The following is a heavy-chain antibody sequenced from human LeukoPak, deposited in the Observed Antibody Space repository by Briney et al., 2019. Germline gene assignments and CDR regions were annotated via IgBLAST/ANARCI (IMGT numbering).Heavy chain of an antibody. V-gene: IGHV1-69*13. CDR2: IIPIFGTA. CDR1: GGTFSSYA. J-gene: IGHJ5*02. CDR3: ARDSAGYCSSTSCPPGHWFDP. Sequence: SVKVSCKASGGTFSSYAISWVRQAPGQGLEWMGGIIPIFGTANYAQRFQGRVTITADESTSTAYMELSSLRSEDTAVYYCARDSAGYCSSTSCPPGHWFDPWGQGTLVTVSS. D-gene: IGHD2-2*01.